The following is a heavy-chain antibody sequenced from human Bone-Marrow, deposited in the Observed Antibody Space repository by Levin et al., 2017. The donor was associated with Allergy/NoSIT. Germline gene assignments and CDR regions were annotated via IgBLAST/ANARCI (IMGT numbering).Heavy chain of an antibody. D-gene: IGHD3-22*01. CDR3: ARRTWQYYGRSGYPLFDP. CDR1: GFSLSTSGVG. Sequence: SDPTLVKPTQTLTLTCTFSGFSLSTSGVGVGWFRQPPGKALEWLALIYWDDAERYSPSLQSRLTIVKDTSKKQVVLTMTNMDPADTATYYCARRTWQYYGRSGYPLFDPWGQGTLVTVSS. V-gene: IGHV2-5*02. CDR2: IYWDDAE. J-gene: IGHJ5*02.